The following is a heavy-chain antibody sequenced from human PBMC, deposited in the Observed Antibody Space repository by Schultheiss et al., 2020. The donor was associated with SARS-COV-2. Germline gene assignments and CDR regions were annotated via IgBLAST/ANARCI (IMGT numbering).Heavy chain of an antibody. J-gene: IGHJ4*02. D-gene: IGHD6-19*01. CDR1: GFTFSSYG. V-gene: IGHV3-23*01. Sequence: GSLRLSCAASGFTFSSYGMHWVRQAPGKGLEWVATIGGGASGTFYADSVKGRFTISRDNSKNTLYLHMNTLRAEDTAVYYCAKDLLGIAVSDYWGQGTLVTVSS. CDR3: AKDLLGIAVSDY. CDR2: IGGGASGT.